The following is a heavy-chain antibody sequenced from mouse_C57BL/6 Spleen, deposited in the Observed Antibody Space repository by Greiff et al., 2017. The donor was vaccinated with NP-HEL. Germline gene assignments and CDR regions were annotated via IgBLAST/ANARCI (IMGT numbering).Heavy chain of an antibody. CDR3: ARPFYYYGSSYFDY. V-gene: IGHV5-17*01. CDR2: ISSGSSTI. CDR1: GFTFSDYG. Sequence: EVKLVESGGGLVKPGGSLKLSCAASGFTFSDYGMHWVRQAPEKGLEWVAYISSGSSTIYYADTVKGRFTISRDNAKNTLFLQMTSLRSEDTAMYYCARPFYYYGSSYFDYWGQGTTLTVSS. D-gene: IGHD1-1*01. J-gene: IGHJ2*01.